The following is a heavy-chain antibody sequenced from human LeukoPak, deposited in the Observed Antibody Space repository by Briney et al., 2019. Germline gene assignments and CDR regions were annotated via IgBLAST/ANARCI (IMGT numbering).Heavy chain of an antibody. J-gene: IGHJ4*02. CDR2: IRSKAYGGTT. CDR1: GFTFGDYA. CDR3: ARDWFDGDYDRFDY. V-gene: IGHV3-49*04. D-gene: IGHD4-17*01. Sequence: GGSLRLSCTASGFTFGDYAMSWVRQAPGKGLEWVGFIRSKAYGGTTEYAASVKGRFTISRDDSKSIAYLQMNSLKTEDTAVYYCARDWFDGDYDRFDYWGQGTLVTVSS.